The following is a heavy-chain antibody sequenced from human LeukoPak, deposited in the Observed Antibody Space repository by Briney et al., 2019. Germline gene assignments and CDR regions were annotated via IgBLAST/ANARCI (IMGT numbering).Heavy chain of an antibody. CDR1: GFTVSTNQ. CDR3: AREGTTGHGINDQGLDY. CDR2: ILNGGGT. D-gene: IGHD4-17*01. V-gene: IGHV3-66*01. Sequence: PGGSLRLSCAASGFTVSTNQMSWVRQPPGKGLEWVAVILNGGGTGYADSVKGRFTASRDNSRNTLYLQMNSLTAEDTAVYFCAREGTTGHGINDQGLDYWGQGALVTVSS. J-gene: IGHJ4*02.